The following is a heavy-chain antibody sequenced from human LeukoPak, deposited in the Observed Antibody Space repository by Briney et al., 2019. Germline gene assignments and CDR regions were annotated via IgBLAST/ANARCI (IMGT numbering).Heavy chain of an antibody. CDR3: ARRRYYYGSGNWFDP. CDR1: GGSFSGYY. V-gene: IGHV4-34*01. J-gene: IGHJ5*02. Sequence: KTSETLSLTCAVYGGSFSGYYWSWIRQPPGKGLEWIGEINHSGSTNYNPSLKSRVTISVDTSKNQFSLKLSSVTAADTAVYYCARRRYYYGSGNWFDPWGQGTLVTVSS. D-gene: IGHD3-10*01. CDR2: INHSGST.